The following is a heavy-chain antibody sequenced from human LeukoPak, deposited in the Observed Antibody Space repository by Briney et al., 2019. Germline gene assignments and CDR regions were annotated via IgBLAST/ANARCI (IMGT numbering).Heavy chain of an antibody. CDR1: GFTFSSYG. CDR2: IQKDGSNE. J-gene: IGHJ6*03. D-gene: IGHD2-8*01. Sequence: GGSLRLSCAASGFTFSSYGMHWVRQAPGKGLEWVAYIQKDGSNEQYADAVKGRFRISRDSSKNILYLQMNSLRAEDTAVYYCAKDRCSNGIGCYYYYMDVWGKGTTVTVSS. V-gene: IGHV3-30*02. CDR3: AKDRCSNGIGCYYYYMDV.